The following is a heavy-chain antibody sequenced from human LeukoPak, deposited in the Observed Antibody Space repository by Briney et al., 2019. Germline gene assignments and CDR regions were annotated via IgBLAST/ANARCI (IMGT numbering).Heavy chain of an antibody. CDR2: IRQDGSEK. J-gene: IGHJ4*02. D-gene: IGHD6-13*01. V-gene: IGHV3-7*02. Sequence: GGSLRLSCAASGFTFSSYWMSCVRQAPGKGLEWVANIRQDGSEKYYVDSVKGRFTISRDNAKNSLYLQMNSLRAEDTAVYYCATSAGIFDYWGQGTLVTVSS. CDR3: ATSAGIFDY. CDR1: GFTFSSYW.